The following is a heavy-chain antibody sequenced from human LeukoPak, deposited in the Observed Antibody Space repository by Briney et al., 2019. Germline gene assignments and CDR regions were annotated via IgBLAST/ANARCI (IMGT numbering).Heavy chain of an antibody. J-gene: IGHJ5*02. CDR2: IYYSGST. CDR1: GGSISSYY. Sequence: SETLSLTCTVSGGSISSYYWSWIRQPPGSGLEWIGYIYYSGSTNYNPSLKSRVTISVDTSENQFSLKLSSVTAADTAVYFCARTSQNNWFDPWGQGTLVTVSS. CDR3: ARTSQNNWFDP. V-gene: IGHV4-59*08.